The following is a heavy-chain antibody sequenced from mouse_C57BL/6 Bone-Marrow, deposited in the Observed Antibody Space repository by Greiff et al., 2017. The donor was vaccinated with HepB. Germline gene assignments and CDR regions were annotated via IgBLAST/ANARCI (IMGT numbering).Heavy chain of an antibody. CDR2: IYPGDGDT. CDR1: GYAFSSSW. V-gene: IGHV1-82*01. D-gene: IGHD4-1*02. CDR3: AGEANWDYFDY. J-gene: IGHJ2*01. Sequence: QVHVKQSGPELVKPGASVKISCKASGYAFSSSWMNWVKQRPGKGLEWIGRIYPGDGDTNYNGKFKGKATLTADKSSSTAYMQLSSLTSEDSAVYFCAGEANWDYFDYWGQGTTLTVSS.